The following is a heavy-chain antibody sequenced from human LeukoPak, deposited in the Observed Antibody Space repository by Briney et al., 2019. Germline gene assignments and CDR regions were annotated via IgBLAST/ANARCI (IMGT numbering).Heavy chain of an antibody. CDR2: ISGSGGST. CDR1: AFTFSSYA. Sequence: GSLRLSCAASAFTFSSYAMSWVRQAPGKGLEWVSAISGSGGSTYYADSVKGRFTISRDNSKNTLYLQMNSLRAEDTAVYYCAKDTYYYDSSGYYPFDYWGQGTLVTVSS. V-gene: IGHV3-23*01. J-gene: IGHJ4*02. CDR3: AKDTYYYDSSGYYPFDY. D-gene: IGHD3-22*01.